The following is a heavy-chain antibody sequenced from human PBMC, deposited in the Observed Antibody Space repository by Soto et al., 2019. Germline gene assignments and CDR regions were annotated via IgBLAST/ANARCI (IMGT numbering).Heavy chain of an antibody. J-gene: IGHJ4*02. CDR2: IYPRDSDT. D-gene: IGHD6-19*01. V-gene: IGHV5-51*01. CDR1: DYSFTNYW. CDR3: ARHFSGSLQGTFDY. Sequence: PGESLKTSCKGSDYSFTNYWIGWVLQMPGKGLEWMGIIYPRDSDTRYSPSFQGQVTISADKSINTAYLQWSSLKASDTAMYYCARHFSGSLQGTFDYWGQGTMVTVSS.